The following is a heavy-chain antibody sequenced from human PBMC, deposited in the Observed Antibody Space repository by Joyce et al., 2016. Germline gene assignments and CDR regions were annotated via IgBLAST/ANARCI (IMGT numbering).Heavy chain of an antibody. V-gene: IGHV1-3*05. CDR3: AKGGLGPADY. D-gene: IGHD3/OR15-3a*01. CDR2: INPGNGDT. CDR1: GYTFINHA. Sequence: VQLVQPGAEEKKPGASVKVSCKASGYTFINHAIHWVRQAPGKRVECMGRINPGNGDTTYSERFRGRVTIARDTSATTAYMELTSLTSEDTAVYYCAKGGLGPADYWGQGTLVTVSS. J-gene: IGHJ4*02.